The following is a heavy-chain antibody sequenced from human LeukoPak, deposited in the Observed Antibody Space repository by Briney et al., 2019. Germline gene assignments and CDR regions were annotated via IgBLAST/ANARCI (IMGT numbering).Heavy chain of an antibody. Sequence: PSETLSLTCTVSGGSISSYYWSWIRQPPGKGLEWIGYIYYSGSTNYNPSLKSRVTISVDTSKNQFSLKLSSVTAADTAVYYCAGTLYCGGDCYYHSAFDIWGQGTMVTVSS. CDR3: AGTLYCGGDCYYHSAFDI. CDR2: IYYSGST. CDR1: GGSISSYY. D-gene: IGHD2-21*02. V-gene: IGHV4-59*08. J-gene: IGHJ3*02.